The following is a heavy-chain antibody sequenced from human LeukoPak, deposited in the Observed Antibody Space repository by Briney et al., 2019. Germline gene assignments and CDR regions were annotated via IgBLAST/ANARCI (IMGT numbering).Heavy chain of an antibody. CDR1: GGSISSSSHY. D-gene: IGHD3-10*01. V-gene: IGHV4-39*07. J-gene: IGHJ4*02. CDR3: AGAYGDLSR. CDR2: IYYSGST. Sequence: SETLSLTCIVSGGSISSSSHYWGWIRQPPGKGLEWIGSIYYSGSTYYSPSLKSRVTISVDTSKNQFSLKLRSVTAADTAVYYCAGAYGDLSRWGQGTLVTVSS.